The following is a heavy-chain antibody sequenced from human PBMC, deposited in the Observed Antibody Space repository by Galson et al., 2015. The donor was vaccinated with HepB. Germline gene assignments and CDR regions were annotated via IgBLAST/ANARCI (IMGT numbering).Heavy chain of an antibody. J-gene: IGHJ6*02. CDR1: GFTFSSYG. D-gene: IGHD2-2*01. CDR3: AKTNVVVPAASKYYYGMDV. V-gene: IGHV3-30*18. Sequence: SLRLSCAASGFTFSSYGMHWVRQAPGKGLERLAVISNDGSNKHYKDSVKGRFTISRDNSRNTLYLHMNSVRAEDTGVYYCAKTNVVVPAASKYYYGMDVWGQGTTVTVSS. CDR2: ISNDGSNK.